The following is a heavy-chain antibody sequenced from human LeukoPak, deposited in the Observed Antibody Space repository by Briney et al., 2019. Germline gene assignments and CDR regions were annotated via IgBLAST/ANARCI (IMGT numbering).Heavy chain of an antibody. Sequence: GGSLRLSCAASGFTFSSYWMHWVRQAPGKGLVWVSRISTDGSSTTYADSVKGRFTISRDNAKNTLYLQMNSLRAEDTAVYYCAKGIDYSSHYWGQGTLVTVSS. CDR3: AKGIDYSSHY. CDR2: ISTDGSST. J-gene: IGHJ4*02. D-gene: IGHD4-11*01. CDR1: GFTFSSYW. V-gene: IGHV3-74*01.